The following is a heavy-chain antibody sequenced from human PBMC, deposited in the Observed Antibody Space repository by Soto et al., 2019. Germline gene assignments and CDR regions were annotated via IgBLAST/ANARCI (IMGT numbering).Heavy chain of an antibody. V-gene: IGHV3-30-3*01. CDR1: GFTFSSYA. CDR3: ARETSGVLWFGEPPSRATD. D-gene: IGHD3-10*01. Sequence: GGSLRLSCAASGFTFSSYAMHWVRQAPGKGLEWVAVISYDGSNKYYADSVKGRFTISRDNSKNTLYLQMNSLRAEDTAVYYCARETSGVLWFGEPPSRATDWGQGTLVTVSS. J-gene: IGHJ4*02. CDR2: ISYDGSNK.